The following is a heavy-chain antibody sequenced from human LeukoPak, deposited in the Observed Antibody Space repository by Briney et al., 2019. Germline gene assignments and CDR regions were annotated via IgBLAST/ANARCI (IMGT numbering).Heavy chain of an antibody. J-gene: IGHJ5*02. CDR3: ARRIAVGSMKRNWFDP. D-gene: IGHD6-19*01. CDR2: IKQDGSEK. CDR1: GFTFSSYW. V-gene: IGHV3-7*01. Sequence: PGGSLRLSCAASGFTFSSYWMSWVRQAPGKGLEWVANIKQDGSEKYYVDSVKGRFTISRDNAKNSLYLQMNSLRAEDTAVYYCARRIAVGSMKRNWFDPWGQGTLVTVSS.